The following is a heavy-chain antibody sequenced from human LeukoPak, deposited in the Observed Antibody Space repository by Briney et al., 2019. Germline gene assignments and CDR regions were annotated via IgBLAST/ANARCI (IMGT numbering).Heavy chain of an antibody. V-gene: IGHV4-39*01. CDR3: ARHLRTSWMDAFDI. CDR1: GGSISSSSYY. J-gene: IGHJ3*02. D-gene: IGHD2-8*01. Sequence: PSETLSLTCTVSGGSISSSSYYWGWIRQPPGKGLEWIGSIYYSGSTYYNPSLKSRVTISVDTSKNQFSLKLSSVTAADTAVYYCARHLRTSWMDAFDIWGQGTMVTVSS. CDR2: IYYSGST.